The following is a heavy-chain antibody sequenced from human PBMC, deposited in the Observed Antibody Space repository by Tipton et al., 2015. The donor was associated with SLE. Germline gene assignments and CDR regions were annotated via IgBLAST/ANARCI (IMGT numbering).Heavy chain of an antibody. D-gene: IGHD1-14*01. CDR2: VSSGGRA. Sequence: TLSLTCTVSGGSINSGSYYWSWIRQPAGKGLEWIGQVSSGGRANYNPSLRSRLTISLGMSRNQLSLQLSSVTAADTAVYYCARDRGERKDGNSYYYMDVWGKGTTVTVSS. CDR1: GGSINSGSYY. CDR3: ARDRGERKDGNSYYYMDV. J-gene: IGHJ6*03. V-gene: IGHV4-61*09.